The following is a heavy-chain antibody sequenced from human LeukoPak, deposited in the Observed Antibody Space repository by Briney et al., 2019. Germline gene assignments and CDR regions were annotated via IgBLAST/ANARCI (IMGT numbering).Heavy chain of an antibody. CDR1: GYTFTGYY. J-gene: IGHJ6*02. CDR3: ASPHCSSTSCYSPPGYYYGMDV. Sequence: ASVKVSCKASGYTFTGYYMHWVRQAPGQGLEWMGWINPNSGGTNYAQKFQGRVTRTRDPSISTAYMELSRLRSDDTAVYYCASPHCSSTSCYSPPGYYYGMDVWGQGTTVTVSS. D-gene: IGHD2-2*01. CDR2: INPNSGGT. V-gene: IGHV1-2*02.